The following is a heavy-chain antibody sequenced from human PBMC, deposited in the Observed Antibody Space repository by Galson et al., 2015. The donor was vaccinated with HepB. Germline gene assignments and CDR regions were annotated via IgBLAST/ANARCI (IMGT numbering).Heavy chain of an antibody. J-gene: IGHJ4*02. V-gene: IGHV1-24*01. CDR1: GYTLTELS. CDR3: ATEVIRCSGGSCYSPTHYFDY. Sequence: SVKVSCKVSGYTLTELSMHWVRQAPGKGLEWMGGFDPEDGETIYAQKFQGRVTMTEDTSTDTAYMELSSLRSEDTAVYYCATEVIRCSGGSCYSPTHYFDYWGQGTLVTVSS. CDR2: FDPEDGET. D-gene: IGHD2-15*01.